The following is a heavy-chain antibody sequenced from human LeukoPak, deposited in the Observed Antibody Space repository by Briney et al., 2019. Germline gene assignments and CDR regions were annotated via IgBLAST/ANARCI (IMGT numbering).Heavy chain of an antibody. Sequence: GASVKVSCKASGYTFNSYGISWVRQAPGQGLEWMGWISAYNGNTNYAQKLQGRVTMTTDTSTSTAYMELRSLRSDDTAVYYCARDPIVVTAILETTSLVFDYWGQGTLVTVSS. CDR3: ARDPIVVTAILETTSLVFDY. D-gene: IGHD2-21*02. V-gene: IGHV1-18*01. J-gene: IGHJ4*02. CDR2: ISAYNGNT. CDR1: GYTFNSYG.